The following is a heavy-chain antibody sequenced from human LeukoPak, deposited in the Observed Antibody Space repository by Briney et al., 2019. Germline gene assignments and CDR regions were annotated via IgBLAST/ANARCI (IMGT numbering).Heavy chain of an antibody. D-gene: IGHD4-17*01. CDR1: GGSISSYY. J-gene: IGHJ4*02. CDR3: ARRGPYGPFDY. V-gene: IGHV4-34*01. CDR2: INHSGST. Sequence: SETLSLTCTVSGGSISSYYWSWIRQPPGKGLEWIGEINHSGSTNYNPSLKSRVTISVDTSKNQFFLKLSSVTAADTAVYYCARRGPYGPFDYWGQGTLVTVSS.